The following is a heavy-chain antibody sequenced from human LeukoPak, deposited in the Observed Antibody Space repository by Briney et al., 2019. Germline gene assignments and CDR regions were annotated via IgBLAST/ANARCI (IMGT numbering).Heavy chain of an antibody. CDR1: GFTFSSYG. CDR3: ARRRGYSGYDLDY. CDR2: IWYDGSNK. Sequence: HPGGSLGLSCAASGFTFSSYGMHWVRQAPGKGLEWVAVIWYDGSNKYYADSVKGRFTISKDNSKNTLYLQMNSLRAEDTAVYYCARRRGYSGYDLDYWGQGTLVTVSS. J-gene: IGHJ4*02. V-gene: IGHV3-33*01. D-gene: IGHD5-12*01.